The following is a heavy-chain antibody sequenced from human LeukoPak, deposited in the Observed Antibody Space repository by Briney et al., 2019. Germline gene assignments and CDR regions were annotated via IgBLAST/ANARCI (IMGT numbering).Heavy chain of an antibody. D-gene: IGHD2-15*01. CDR1: GGSISSSSYY. CDR2: IYYSGST. V-gene: IGHV4-39*01. CDR3: ARRQWGYCSGGSCYHYYFDY. Sequence: SETLSLTCTVSGGSISSSSYYWGWIRQPPGKGLEWIGSIYYSGSTYYNPSLKSRVTISVDTSKNQFSLKLSSVTAADTAVYYCARRQWGYCSGGSCYHYYFDYWGQGTLVTVSS. J-gene: IGHJ4*02.